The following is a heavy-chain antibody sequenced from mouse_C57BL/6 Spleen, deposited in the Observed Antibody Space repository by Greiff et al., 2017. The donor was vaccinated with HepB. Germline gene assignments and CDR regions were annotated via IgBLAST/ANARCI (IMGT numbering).Heavy chain of an antibody. CDR1: GYTFTDYY. V-gene: IGHV1-26*01. CDR3: AREGGTTVRDAMDY. J-gene: IGHJ4*01. CDR2: INPNNGGT. D-gene: IGHD1-1*01. Sequence: EVQLQQSGPELVKPGASVKISCKASGYTFTDYYMNWVKQSHGKSLEWIGDINPNNGGTSYNQKFKGKATLTVDKSSSTAYMELRSLTSEDSAVYYCAREGGTTVRDAMDYWGQGTSVTVSS.